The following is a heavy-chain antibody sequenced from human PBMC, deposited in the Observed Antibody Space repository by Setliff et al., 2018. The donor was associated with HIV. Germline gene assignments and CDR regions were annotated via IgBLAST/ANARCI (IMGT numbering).Heavy chain of an antibody. V-gene: IGHV4-4*07. Sequence: PSETLSLTCTVSGGSITSYYWSWIRQPAGKGLEWFGRIYISGSTNYNPSFESRVTMSIDTSKNQFSLKLSSVTAADTAVYYCARRGGTGSFDYWGQGTLVTVSS. D-gene: IGHD3-16*01. CDR2: IYISGST. CDR1: GGSITSYY. CDR3: ARRGGTGSFDY. J-gene: IGHJ4*02.